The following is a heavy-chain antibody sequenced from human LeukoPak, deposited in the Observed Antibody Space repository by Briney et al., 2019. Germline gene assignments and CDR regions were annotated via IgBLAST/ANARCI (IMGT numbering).Heavy chain of an antibody. CDR3: GGCSVTSCYFLDY. CDR1: GFTVSSNY. CDR2: IYSGGST. D-gene: IGHD2-2*01. V-gene: IGHV3-53*04. Sequence: GGSLRLSCAASGFTVSSNYMSWVRQAPGKGLEWVSVIYSGGSTYYADSVKGRFALSRHNSENTLYLQMNSLRAEDTAVYYCGGCSVTSCYFLDYWGQGTLVTVSS. J-gene: IGHJ4*02.